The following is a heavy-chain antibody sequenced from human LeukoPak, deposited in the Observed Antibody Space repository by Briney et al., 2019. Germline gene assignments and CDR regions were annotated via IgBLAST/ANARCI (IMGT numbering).Heavy chain of an antibody. CDR3: ATDYSGSYTQ. D-gene: IGHD1-26*01. CDR1: GYSFTDYD. CDR2: IHPNSGDT. J-gene: IGHJ4*02. V-gene: IGHV1-2*06. Sequence: GASVKVSCKASGYSFTDYDIHWVRQAPGQGLEWVGRIHPNSGDTVYAQKFRGRVTMTRDTSINTAYMELGRLTSDDTSVYYCATDYSGSYTQGAQGTLLT.